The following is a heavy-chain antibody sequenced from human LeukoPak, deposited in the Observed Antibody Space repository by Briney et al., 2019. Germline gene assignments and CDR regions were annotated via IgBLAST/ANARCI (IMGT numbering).Heavy chain of an antibody. J-gene: IGHJ3*02. CDR2: IYYSGGT. Sequence: SETLSLTCTVSGGSISSYYWSWIRQPPGKGLEWIGSIYYSGGTYYNPSLKSRVTISVDTSKNQFSLKLSSVTAADTAVYYCASPRAIDAFDIWGQGTMVTVSS. V-gene: IGHV4-59*05. CDR1: GGSISSYY. CDR3: ASPRAIDAFDI.